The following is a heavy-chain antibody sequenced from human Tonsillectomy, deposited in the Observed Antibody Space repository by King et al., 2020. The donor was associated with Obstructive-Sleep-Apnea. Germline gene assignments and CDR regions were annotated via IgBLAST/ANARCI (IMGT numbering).Heavy chain of an antibody. J-gene: IGHJ4*02. V-gene: IGHV3-30*18. CDR3: AKEDYYDSSGYPDY. D-gene: IGHD3-22*01. CDR1: GFTFRTYG. CDR2: ISYDGSNQ. Sequence: QLVQSGGGVVQPGKSLRLSCAASGFTFRTYGMHWVRRAPGKGLEWVAVISYDGSNQYYADSVKGRFTISRDNSKNTLSLQMNGLRTEDTAVYFCAKEDYYDSSGYPDYWGQGTLVTVSS.